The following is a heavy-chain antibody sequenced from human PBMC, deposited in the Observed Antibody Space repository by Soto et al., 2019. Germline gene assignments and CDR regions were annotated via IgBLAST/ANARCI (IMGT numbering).Heavy chain of an antibody. CDR1: GGTFSSYA. J-gene: IGHJ6*02. CDR2: IIPIFGTA. V-gene: IGHV1-69*13. CDR3: ARKYPPEAATAPYYYGMDV. D-gene: IGHD2-15*01. Sequence: GASVKVSCKASGGTFSSYAISWVRQAPGQGLEWMGGIIPIFGTANYAQKFQGRVTITADESTSTAYMELSSLRSEDTAVYYCARKYPPEAATAPYYYGMDVWGQGTTVTV.